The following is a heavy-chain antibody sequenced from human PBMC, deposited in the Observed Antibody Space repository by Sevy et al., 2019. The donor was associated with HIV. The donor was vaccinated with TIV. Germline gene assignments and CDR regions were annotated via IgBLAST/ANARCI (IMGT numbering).Heavy chain of an antibody. D-gene: IGHD7-27*01. CDR1: GGSISSYY. Sequence: SETLSLTCTVSGGSISSYYWSWIRQPAGKGLEWIGRIYTSGSTNYNPSLKSRVTMSVDTSKNQFSLKLSSVTAADTAVYYCARDMGKRGRPYDAFDIWGQGTMVTVSS. CDR3: ARDMGKRGRPYDAFDI. CDR2: IYTSGST. J-gene: IGHJ3*02. V-gene: IGHV4-4*07.